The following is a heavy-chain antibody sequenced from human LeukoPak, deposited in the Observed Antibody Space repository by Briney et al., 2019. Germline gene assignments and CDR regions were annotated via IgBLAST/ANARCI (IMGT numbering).Heavy chain of an antibody. CDR2: ISSSSSYI. V-gene: IGHV3-21*01. CDR3: ASGYFDWLLLFDY. J-gene: IGHJ4*02. Sequence: GGSLRLSCTASGFAFSHHNMNWVRQAPGKGLEWVSSISSSSSYIYYADSVKGRFTISRDNAKNSLYLQMNSLRAEDTAVYYCASGYFDWLLLFDYWGQGTLVTVSS. D-gene: IGHD3-9*01. CDR1: GFAFSHHN.